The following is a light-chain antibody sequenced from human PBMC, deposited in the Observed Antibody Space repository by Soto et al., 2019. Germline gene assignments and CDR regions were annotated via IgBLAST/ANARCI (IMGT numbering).Light chain of an antibody. Sequence: DIVMTQSPLSLPVTPGEPASISCRSSQSLLHSNGFNYLDWYLQKPGQSPQPLIYLGSNRASGVTDRFSGSGSGTDFTLKISRVEAEDVGVYYCMQALQTPYTFGQGTKLEIK. CDR3: MQALQTPYT. CDR2: LGS. J-gene: IGKJ2*01. CDR1: QSLLHSNGFNY. V-gene: IGKV2-28*01.